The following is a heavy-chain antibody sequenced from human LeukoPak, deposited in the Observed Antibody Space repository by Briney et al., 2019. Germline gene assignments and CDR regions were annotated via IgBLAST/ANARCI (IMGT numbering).Heavy chain of an antibody. V-gene: IGHV3-30*04. CDR2: ISYEGSNK. CDR3: ATGITGTTEY. J-gene: IGHJ4*02. Sequence: GGSLRLSRAASVFTLSSCAIHGVRQAPGKGLEWVAVISYEGSNKYYADSVKGRFTISRDNSKNTLYLQKNSLRAEDTAVYYCATGITGTTEYWGQGTLVTVSS. D-gene: IGHD1-20*01. CDR1: VFTLSSCA.